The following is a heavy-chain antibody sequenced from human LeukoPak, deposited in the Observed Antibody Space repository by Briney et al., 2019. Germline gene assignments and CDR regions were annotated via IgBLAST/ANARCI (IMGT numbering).Heavy chain of an antibody. CDR2: IYTSGST. J-gene: IGHJ4*02. Sequence: SETLSLTCTVSGGSIGSGGYSWSWIRQPAGKGLEWIGRIYTSGSTNYNPSLKSRVTISVDTSKNQFSLKLSSVTAADTAVYYCARLTYYDFWSGYLGPDYWGQGTLVTVSS. CDR3: ARLTYYDFWSGYLGPDY. D-gene: IGHD3-3*01. V-gene: IGHV4-61*02. CDR1: GGSIGSGGYS.